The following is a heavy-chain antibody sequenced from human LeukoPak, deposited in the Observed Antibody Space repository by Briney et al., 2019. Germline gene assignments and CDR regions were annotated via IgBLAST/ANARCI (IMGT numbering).Heavy chain of an antibody. D-gene: IGHD3-22*01. J-gene: IGHJ4*02. CDR1: GGSISSYY. CDR3: AREASITMIVVVPSVYYFDY. V-gene: IGHV4-4*07. CDR2: IYTSGST. Sequence: RTSETLSLTCTVSGGSISSYYWSWIRQPAGKGLEWIGRIYTSGSTNYNPSLKSRVAMSVDTSKNQFSLKLSSVTAADTAVYYCAREASITMIVVVPSVYYFDYWGQGTLVTVSS.